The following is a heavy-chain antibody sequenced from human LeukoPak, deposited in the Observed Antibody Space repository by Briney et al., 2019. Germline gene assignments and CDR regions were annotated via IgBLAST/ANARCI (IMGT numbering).Heavy chain of an antibody. CDR1: GGSISSYY. V-gene: IGHV4-59*08. Sequence: PSETLSLTCTVSGGSISSYYWSWIRQPPGKGLEWIGYIYNSGTTNYNPSLMSRVTMSVDTSKNQFSLKLSSVTAADTAIYHCASRYCSRGSCFFDYWGQGTLVTVSS. J-gene: IGHJ4*02. CDR3: ASRYCSRGSCFFDY. D-gene: IGHD2-15*01. CDR2: IYNSGTT.